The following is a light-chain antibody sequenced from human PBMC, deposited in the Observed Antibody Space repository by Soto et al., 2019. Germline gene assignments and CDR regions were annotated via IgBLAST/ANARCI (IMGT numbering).Light chain of an antibody. V-gene: IGLV2-11*01. J-gene: IGLJ2*01. CDR1: SSDVGSYDS. CDR2: NVN. CDR3: QSYDSPLSGSEVV. Sequence: QSVLIQPPSVSGSPGQSVTISCTGTSSDVGSYDSVSWFQQHPGTVPRPLIYNVNSRPSGVPDRFSGAKSANTASMTISGLQTEDEADYYCQSYDSPLSGSEVVFGGGTKLTVL.